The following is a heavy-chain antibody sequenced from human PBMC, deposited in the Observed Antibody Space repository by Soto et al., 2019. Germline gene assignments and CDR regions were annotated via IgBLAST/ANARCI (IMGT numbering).Heavy chain of an antibody. Sequence: QVQLVESGGGMVQPGRSLRLSCAASGFTFSSYGMHWVRQAPGKGLEWVAVIWYDGSNKYYADSVKGRFTISRDNSKNTLYLQMNSLRAEDTAVYYCAGSGGNYYYYMDVWGKGTTVTVSS. CDR1: GFTFSSYG. D-gene: IGHD1-26*01. V-gene: IGHV3-33*01. CDR3: AGSGGNYYYYMDV. CDR2: IWYDGSNK. J-gene: IGHJ6*03.